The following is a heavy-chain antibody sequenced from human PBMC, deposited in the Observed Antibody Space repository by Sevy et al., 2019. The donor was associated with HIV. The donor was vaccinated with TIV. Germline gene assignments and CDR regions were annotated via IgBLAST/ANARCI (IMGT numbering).Heavy chain of an antibody. V-gene: IGHV4-59*01. J-gene: IGHJ4*02. CDR3: ARESGSSSWYFDY. Sequence: SETLSLTCTVSGGSISSYYWSWLRQPPGKGLEWIGNIYYSGSTNYNPSLKSRVTISVDTSKNQFSLTLSSVTAADTALYYCARESGSSSWYFDYWGQGTLVTVSS. D-gene: IGHD6-13*01. CDR2: IYYSGST. CDR1: GGSISSYY.